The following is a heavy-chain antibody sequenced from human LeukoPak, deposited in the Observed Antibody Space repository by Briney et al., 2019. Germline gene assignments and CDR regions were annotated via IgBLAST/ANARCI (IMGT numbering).Heavy chain of an antibody. CDR1: GYTFTGYY. Sequence: GASVKVSCKASGYTFTGYYMHWVRQAPGQGLEWMGWINPNSGGTNYAQKFQGRVTMTRDTSISTAYMELSRLRSDDTAVYYCAREEVVVTAMSAFDIWGQGTTVTVSS. J-gene: IGHJ3*02. D-gene: IGHD2-21*02. CDR3: AREEVVVTAMSAFDI. CDR2: INPNSGGT. V-gene: IGHV1-2*02.